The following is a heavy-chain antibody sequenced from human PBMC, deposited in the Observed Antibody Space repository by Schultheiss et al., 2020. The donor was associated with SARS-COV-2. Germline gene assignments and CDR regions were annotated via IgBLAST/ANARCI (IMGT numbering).Heavy chain of an antibody. D-gene: IGHD3-22*01. CDR3: TTEFDAEYYYDSSGYLFDY. CDR1: GFTFSSYS. V-gene: IGHV3-15*01. Sequence: GGSLRLSCAASGFTFSSYSMNWVRQAPGKGLEWVGRIKSKTDGGTTDYAAPVKGRFTISRDDSKNTLYLQMNSLKTEDTAVYYCTTEFDAEYYYDSSGYLFDYWGQGTLVTVSS. J-gene: IGHJ4*02. CDR2: IKSKTDGGTT.